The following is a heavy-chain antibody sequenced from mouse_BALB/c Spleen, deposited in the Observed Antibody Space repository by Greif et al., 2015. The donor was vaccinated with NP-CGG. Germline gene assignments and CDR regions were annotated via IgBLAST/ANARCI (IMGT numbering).Heavy chain of an antibody. V-gene: IGHV5-4*02. Sequence: DVQLVESGGGLVKPGGSLKLSCAASGFTFSDYYMYWVRQTPEKRLEWVATISDGGSYTYYPDSVKGRFTISRDNAKNNLYLRMSSLKSEDTAMYYCARDFYGNYSFWGQGTTLTVSS. CDR3: ARDFYGNYSF. D-gene: IGHD2-1*01. J-gene: IGHJ2*01. CDR2: ISDGGSYT. CDR1: GFTFSDYY.